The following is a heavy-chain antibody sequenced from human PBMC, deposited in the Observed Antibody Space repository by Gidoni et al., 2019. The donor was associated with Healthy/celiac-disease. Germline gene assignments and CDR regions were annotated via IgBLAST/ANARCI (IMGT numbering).Heavy chain of an antibody. Sequence: EVQLVESGGGLVQPGRSLRLSCAASGFTLDDYAIHWGRQAQGKGLEWGSGISLNSGIIGYAYSVKGRFTISRDNAKNSLYLQMNSLRAEDTALYYCASEPGYSSGWYGGHYYYGMDVWGQGTTVTVSS. CDR2: ISLNSGII. V-gene: IGHV3-9*01. CDR3: ASEPGYSSGWYGGHYYYGMDV. CDR1: GFTLDDYA. D-gene: IGHD6-19*01. J-gene: IGHJ6*02.